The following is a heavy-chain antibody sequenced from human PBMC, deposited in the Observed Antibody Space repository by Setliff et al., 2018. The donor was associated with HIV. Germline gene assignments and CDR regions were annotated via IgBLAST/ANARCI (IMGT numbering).Heavy chain of an antibody. D-gene: IGHD6-19*01. CDR2: VYYTGNT. J-gene: IGHJ6*03. CDR3: ARHVILLEWLSYFYMDV. V-gene: IGHV4-39*01. CDR1: GGSINSNSYY. Sequence: SETLSLTCNVSGGSINSNSYYWAWLRQPPGKGLQWIGSVYYTGNTISNPSLKSRLTMAVDTSKNQFSLNLTSVTAADTAVYYCARHVILLEWLSYFYMDVWGKGATVTVSS.